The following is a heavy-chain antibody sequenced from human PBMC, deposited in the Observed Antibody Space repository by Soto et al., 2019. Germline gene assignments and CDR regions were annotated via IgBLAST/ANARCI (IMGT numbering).Heavy chain of an antibody. V-gene: IGHV3-33*03. CDR2: IWASGSYK. D-gene: IGHD2-15*01. Sequence: QVQLVESGGGVVQPGRSLTLSCTASGFTFSIYGMHWVRQAPGKGLEWVAVIWASGSYKIYADSVKGRFTISRDNSRNILYLEMNSLRAEDTAVYYCATDCGNSPFDYWGQGTLVTVSS. CDR3: ATDCGNSPFDY. J-gene: IGHJ4*02. CDR1: GFTFSIYG.